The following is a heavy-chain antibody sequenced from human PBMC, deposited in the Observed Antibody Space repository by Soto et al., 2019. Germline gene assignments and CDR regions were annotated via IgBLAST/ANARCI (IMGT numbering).Heavy chain of an antibody. J-gene: IGHJ5*02. CDR2: ISYDGSNK. CDR1: GFTFSSYG. V-gene: IGHV3-30*18. Sequence: QVQLVESGGGVVQPGRSLRLSCAASGFTFSSYGMHWVRQAPGKGLEWVAVISYDGSNKYYADSVKGRFTISRDNSKNTLYLQMNSLRAQDTAVYYCAKLAHISSWPIPYNWFDPWGQGTLVTVSS. CDR3: AKLAHISSWPIPYNWFDP. D-gene: IGHD6-13*01.